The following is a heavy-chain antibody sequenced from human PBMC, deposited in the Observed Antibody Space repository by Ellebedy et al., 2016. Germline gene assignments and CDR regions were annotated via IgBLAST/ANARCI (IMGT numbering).Heavy chain of an antibody. CDR2: ISAGGDNT. CDR3: ARDLVTMALRFYYFGMDV. Sequence: GESLKISXGASGFSFNTFFMGWVRQAPGKGLEWVSTISAGGDNTQFADSVKGRFTVSRDNAKKSVHLQMNSLRAEDTAVYYCARDLVTMALRFYYFGMDVWGQGTTVTVS. J-gene: IGHJ6*02. CDR1: GFSFNTFF. V-gene: IGHV3-23*01. D-gene: IGHD3-10*01.